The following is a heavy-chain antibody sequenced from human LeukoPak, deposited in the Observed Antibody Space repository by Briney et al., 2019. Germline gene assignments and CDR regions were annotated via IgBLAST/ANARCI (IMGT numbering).Heavy chain of an antibody. D-gene: IGHD2-21*02. CDR2: TYYSGNT. CDR3: ARVCGGDCYPLGFDP. Sequence: KPSETLSLTCTVSGGSMSSYYWSWIRQPPGKGLEWIGYTYYSGNTNYNPSLKSRVTISVDTSKNKFSLKVRSVTAADTAVYYCARVCGGDCYPLGFDPWGQGTLVTVSS. V-gene: IGHV4-59*01. CDR1: GGSMSSYY. J-gene: IGHJ5*02.